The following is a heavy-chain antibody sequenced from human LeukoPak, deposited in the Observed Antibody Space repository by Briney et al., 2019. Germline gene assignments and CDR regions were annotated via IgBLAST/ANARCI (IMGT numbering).Heavy chain of an antibody. J-gene: IGHJ4*02. CDR1: GFTFSSYG. CDR2: IWYDGSNK. CDR3: ARESVDTAMGVDY. V-gene: IGHV3-33*01. Sequence: PGGSLRLSCAASGFTFSSYGMHWVRQAPGKGLEWVAVIWYDGSNKYYADSVKGRFTISRDNSKNTLYLQMNSLRAEDTAVYYCARESVDTAMGVDYWGQGTLVTVSS. D-gene: IGHD5-18*01.